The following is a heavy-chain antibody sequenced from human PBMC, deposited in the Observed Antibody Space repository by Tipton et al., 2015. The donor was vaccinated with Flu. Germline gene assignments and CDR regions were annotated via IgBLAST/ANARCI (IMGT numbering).Heavy chain of an antibody. V-gene: IGHV3-48*03. CDR1: GFSFSDYE. CDR2: ISSGRRST. CDR3: ARDKRDAYDPRVGYYYNGLDV. J-gene: IGHJ6*02. Sequence: SLRLSCAASGFSFSDYEMNWVRQAPGKGLDWVAYISSGRRSTYYAESVKGRFTISRDDANNSLYLQMNNLRADDTAIYFCARDKRDAYDPRVGYYYNGLDVWGQGTTVTVSS. D-gene: IGHD5-12*01.